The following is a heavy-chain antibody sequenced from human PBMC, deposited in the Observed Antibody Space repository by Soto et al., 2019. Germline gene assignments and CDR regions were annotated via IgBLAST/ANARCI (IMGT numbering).Heavy chain of an antibody. Sequence: GASVKVSCKASGGTFSSYAISWVRQAPGQGLEWMGGIIPIFGTANYAQKFQGRVTITADESTSTAHMELSSLRSEDTAVYYCARVHYYGSGSYTYYYYGMDVWGQGTTVTVSS. CDR3: ARVHYYGSGSYTYYYYGMDV. CDR1: GGTFSSYA. J-gene: IGHJ6*02. V-gene: IGHV1-69*13. CDR2: IIPIFGTA. D-gene: IGHD3-10*01.